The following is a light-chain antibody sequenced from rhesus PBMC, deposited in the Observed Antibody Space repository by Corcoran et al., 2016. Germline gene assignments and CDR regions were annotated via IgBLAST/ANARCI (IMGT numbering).Light chain of an antibody. V-gene: IGLV7-76*01. CDR2: TTN. CDR3: LLYYSGAQLV. Sequence: QSVVTQVPSMTVSQGGTSSLTCGSSAVAGTSGTYQNWFQQKPGQDPRGLIYTTNRKHSWTPALFSGSLAGGSAALTLSGAQPEDGTVYYCLLYYSGAQLVFGSGTKLTVL. CDR1: AVAGTSGTY. J-gene: IGLJ6*01.